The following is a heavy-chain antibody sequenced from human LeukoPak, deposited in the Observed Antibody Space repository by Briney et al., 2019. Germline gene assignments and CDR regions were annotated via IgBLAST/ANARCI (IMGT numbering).Heavy chain of an antibody. V-gene: IGHV3-53*01. Sequence: GGSLRPSCAASGFTVSSNYMSWVRQAPGKGLEWVSVIYSGGSTYYADSVKGRFTISRDNSKNTLYLQMNSLRADDTAVYYCARVTEGDYPDFWGQGTLVIVSS. CDR1: GFTVSSNY. CDR2: IYSGGST. D-gene: IGHD4-17*01. J-gene: IGHJ4*02. CDR3: ARVTEGDYPDF.